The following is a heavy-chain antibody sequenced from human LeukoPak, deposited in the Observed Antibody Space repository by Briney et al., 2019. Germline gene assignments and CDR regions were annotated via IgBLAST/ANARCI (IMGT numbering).Heavy chain of an antibody. CDR1: GFTFSTYG. D-gene: IGHD2-2*01. CDR2: ISYDGSNK. Sequence: GRSLRLSCAASGFTFSTYGMHWVRQAPGKWLEWVAVISYDGSNKYYADSVKGRFTISRDNSKNTLYLQMHSLRAEDTAVYYCAKESLRVVPSATFDYWGQGTLVTVSS. CDR3: AKESLRVVPSATFDY. J-gene: IGHJ4*02. V-gene: IGHV3-30*18.